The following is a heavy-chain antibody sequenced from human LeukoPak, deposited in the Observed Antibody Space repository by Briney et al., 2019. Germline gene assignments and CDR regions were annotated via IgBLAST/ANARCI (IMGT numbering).Heavy chain of an antibody. D-gene: IGHD4-23*01. CDR1: GFSFSDSY. Sequence: GGSLRLSCVVSGFSFSDSYMTWIRQTPGKGLEWLAYISGSGSDIYYADSVKGRFTISRDNSKSSLYLQMNSLRTEDTALYYCAKESGGNFDYWGQGTLVTVSS. J-gene: IGHJ4*02. CDR2: ISGSGSDI. CDR3: AKESGGNFDY. V-gene: IGHV3-11*01.